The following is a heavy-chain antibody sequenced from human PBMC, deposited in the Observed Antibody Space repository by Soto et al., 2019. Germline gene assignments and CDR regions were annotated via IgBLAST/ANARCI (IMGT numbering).Heavy chain of an antibody. CDR3: AGSIGYLNLYYFDY. CDR2: IIPIFGTA. CDR1: GGTFSSYA. J-gene: IGHJ4*02. V-gene: IGHV1-69*01. Sequence: QVQLVQSGAEVKKPGSSVKVSCKASGGTFSSYAINWVRQAPGQGLEWMGGIIPIFGTANYAQKFQGRVTITADESTSTAYMELRRLRSEDTAVYYCAGSIGYLNLYYFDYWGQGTLVTVSS. D-gene: IGHD3-22*01.